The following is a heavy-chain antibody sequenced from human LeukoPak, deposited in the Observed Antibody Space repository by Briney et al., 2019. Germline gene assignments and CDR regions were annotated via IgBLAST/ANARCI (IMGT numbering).Heavy chain of an antibody. J-gene: IGHJ4*02. CDR2: INHGGST. CDR1: GRSFSGYY. Sequence: PSETLSLTCAVYGRSFSGYYWSWIRQPPGKGLEWIGEINHGGSTNYNPSLKSRITISVATSKNQFSLKLSSVTAADTAVYYCARSPTKAVASFDYWGQGTLVTVSS. V-gene: IGHV4-34*01. CDR3: ARSPTKAVASFDY. D-gene: IGHD6-19*01.